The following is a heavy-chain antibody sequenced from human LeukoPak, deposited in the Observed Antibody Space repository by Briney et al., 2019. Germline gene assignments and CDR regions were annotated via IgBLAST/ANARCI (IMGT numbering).Heavy chain of an antibody. CDR1: GGSIGSSSNC. Sequence: SETLSLTCSVSGGSIGSSSNCWGWIRQPPGKGLEWIGTICYSGSTFYNPSLKSRVTLSVDTSKNQFSLKLSSVTAADTAVYYCARTENYIPEDCFDPWGQGTLVTVSS. CDR2: ICYSGST. J-gene: IGHJ5*02. CDR3: ARTENYIPEDCFDP. V-gene: IGHV4-39*01. D-gene: IGHD5-24*01.